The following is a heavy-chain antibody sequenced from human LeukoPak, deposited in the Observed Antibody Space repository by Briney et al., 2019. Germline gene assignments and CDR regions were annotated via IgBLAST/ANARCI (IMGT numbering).Heavy chain of an antibody. Sequence: GGSLRLSCAASGFTFSSYAMSWVRQAPGKGLEWVSIISGSGGSTYYADSVKGRFTISRDNSKNTLYLQMNSLRAEDTAVYYCARGLGGSYYEPIDYWGQGTLVTVSS. CDR3: ARGLGGSYYEPIDY. CDR2: ISGSGGST. D-gene: IGHD1-26*01. V-gene: IGHV3-23*01. CDR1: GFTFSSYA. J-gene: IGHJ4*02.